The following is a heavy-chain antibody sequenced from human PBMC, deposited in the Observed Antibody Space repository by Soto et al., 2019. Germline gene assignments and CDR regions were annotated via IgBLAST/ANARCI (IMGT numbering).Heavy chain of an antibody. Sequence: GGSLRLSCAASGFTFSSYSMNWVRQAPGKGLEWVSSISSSSSYIYYADSVKGRFTISRDNAKNSLYLQMNSLRAEDTAVYYCARIPASSDSSGYYPTWYAFDIWGQGTMVTVSS. CDR2: ISSSSSYI. V-gene: IGHV3-21*01. CDR3: ARIPASSDSSGYYPTWYAFDI. CDR1: GFTFSSYS. D-gene: IGHD3-22*01. J-gene: IGHJ3*02.